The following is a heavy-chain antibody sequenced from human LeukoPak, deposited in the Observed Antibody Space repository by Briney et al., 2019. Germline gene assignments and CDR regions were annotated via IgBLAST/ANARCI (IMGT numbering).Heavy chain of an antibody. V-gene: IGHV1-8*03. Sequence: GASVKVSCKASGYTFTSYDINWVRQATGQGLEWMGWMNPNSGNTGYAQKFQGRVTITRNTSISTAYMELSSLRSEDTAVYYCARGRRSALLWFGEEIDYWGQGTLVTVSS. CDR2: MNPNSGNT. CDR3: ARGRRSALLWFGEEIDY. D-gene: IGHD3-10*01. CDR1: GYTFTSYD. J-gene: IGHJ4*02.